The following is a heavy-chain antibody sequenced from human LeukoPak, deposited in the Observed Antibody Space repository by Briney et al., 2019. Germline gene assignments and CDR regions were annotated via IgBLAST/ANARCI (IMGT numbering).Heavy chain of an antibody. Sequence: PSKTLSLTCTVSGGSISSNAYYWAWIRQPPGKGLEWIGSIYSSVSTYYNPSLKSRVTISVDTSKNQFSLRLSSVTAADTALYYCAYSGSYGHLGYWGQGIPVTVSS. CDR1: GGSISSNAYY. CDR2: IYSSVST. J-gene: IGHJ4*02. V-gene: IGHV4-39*01. D-gene: IGHD1-26*01. CDR3: AYSGSYGHLGY.